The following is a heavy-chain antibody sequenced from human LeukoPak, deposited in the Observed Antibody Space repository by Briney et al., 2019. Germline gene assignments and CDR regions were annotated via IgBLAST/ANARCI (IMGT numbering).Heavy chain of an antibody. D-gene: IGHD4/OR15-4a*01. CDR1: GFDFSSHS. CDR3: ARGMIRGALWCVDF. CDR2: ISSSGSYK. Sequence: GGSLRLSCAAAGFDFSSHSMHWIRQAPGKGLEWVSSISSSGSYKYYADSLKGRLTISRDNAGDSVFLLLQSLTVEDTAVYYCARGMIRGALWCVDFWGLGSLVTVSS. V-gene: IGHV3-21*01. J-gene: IGHJ4*02.